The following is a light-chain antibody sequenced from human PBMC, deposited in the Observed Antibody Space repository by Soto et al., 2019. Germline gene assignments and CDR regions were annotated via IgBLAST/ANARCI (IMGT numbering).Light chain of an antibody. CDR3: QQYYRTPLT. CDR1: QSVLYSSNNENY. J-gene: IGKJ1*01. CDR2: WAS. V-gene: IGKV4-1*01. Sequence: DIVMTQSPDSLAVSLGERATINCKSTQSVLYSSNNENYLAWYQQKPGQPPKLLIYWASTRESGVPDRFSGSGSGKDFTLPISSLQAEDVAVYYCQQYYRTPLTFGQGTKVEI.